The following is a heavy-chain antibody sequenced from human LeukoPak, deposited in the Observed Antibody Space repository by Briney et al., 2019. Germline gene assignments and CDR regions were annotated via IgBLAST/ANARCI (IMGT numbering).Heavy chain of an antibody. J-gene: IGHJ4*02. V-gene: IGHV3-53*01. CDR1: GFSVSSDY. CDR3: ARRYCSGASCYHVSN. D-gene: IGHD2-15*01. Sequence: GGSLRLSCAASGFSVSSDYMGWVRQAPGKGLEWVSIMYRSGTTYYADSVKGRFAISRDNSKNTVYLQMNSLRAEDTAVYYCARRYCSGASCYHVSNWGQGTLVTVSS. CDR2: MYRSGTT.